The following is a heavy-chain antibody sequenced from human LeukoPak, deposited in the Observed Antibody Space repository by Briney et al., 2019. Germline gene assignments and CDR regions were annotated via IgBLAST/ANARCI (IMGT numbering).Heavy chain of an antibody. D-gene: IGHD5-12*01. V-gene: IGHV3-48*04. Sequence: PGGSLRLSCAASGFTFSSYSMNWVRQAPGKGLEWISYIGISSSNTKYADSVKGRFTISGDNAKNSLYLQMNSLRVEDTAVYYCARDYRYAFDNWGQGILVTVSS. J-gene: IGHJ4*02. CDR1: GFTFSSYS. CDR2: IGISSSNT. CDR3: ARDYRYAFDN.